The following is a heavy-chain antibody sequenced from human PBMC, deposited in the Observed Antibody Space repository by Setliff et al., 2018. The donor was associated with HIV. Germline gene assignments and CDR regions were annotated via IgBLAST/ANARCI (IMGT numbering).Heavy chain of an antibody. CDR1: GFIFDSYW. CDR3: VSSSSHGYHNYALDV. Sequence: GGSLRLSCAASGFIFDSYWMTWVRQAPGKGLEWVANIKEDGSEKYYVDSVKGRFTISRDNAKNSLYLQMNSLRAEDTAVYYCVSSSSHGYHNYALDVWGQGMLVTVSS. J-gene: IGHJ4*02. V-gene: IGHV3-7*05. CDR2: IKEDGSEK. D-gene: IGHD6-13*01.